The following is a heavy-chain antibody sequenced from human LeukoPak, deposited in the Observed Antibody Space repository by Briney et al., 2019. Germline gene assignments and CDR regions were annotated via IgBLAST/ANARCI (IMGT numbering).Heavy chain of an antibody. CDR3: ARDQDTGGSGPP. D-gene: IGHD6-19*01. J-gene: IGHJ5*02. CDR2: IIPILGIA. V-gene: IGHV1-69*04. Sequence: SVKVSCKASGGTFSSYAISWVRLAPGRGLEWMGRIIPILGIANYAQKFQGRVTITADKSTSTAYMELSSLRSEDTAVYYCARDQDTGGSGPPWGQGTLVTVSS. CDR1: GGTFSSYA.